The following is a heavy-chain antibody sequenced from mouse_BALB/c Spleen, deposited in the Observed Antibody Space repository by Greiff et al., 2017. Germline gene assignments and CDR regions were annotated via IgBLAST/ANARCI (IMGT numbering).Heavy chain of an antibody. Sequence: VMLVESGAELARPGASVKLSCKASGYTFTSYWMQWVKQRPGQGLEWIGAIYPGDGDTRYTQKFKGKATLTADKSSSTAYMQLSSFASEDSAVYYCANYYDYDGWFAYWGQGTLVTVSA. CDR3: ANYYDYDGWFAY. CDR2: IYPGDGDT. J-gene: IGHJ3*01. CDR1: GYTFTSYW. D-gene: IGHD2-4*01. V-gene: IGHV1-87*01.